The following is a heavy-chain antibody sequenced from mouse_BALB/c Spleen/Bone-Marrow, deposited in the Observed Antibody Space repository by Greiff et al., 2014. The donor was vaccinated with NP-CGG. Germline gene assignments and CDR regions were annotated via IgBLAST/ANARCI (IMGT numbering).Heavy chain of an antibody. V-gene: IGHV5-6*02. CDR3: ARQYGNFGVMDY. D-gene: IGHD2-1*01. CDR2: ISSGGSYT. Sequence: DVMLVESGGDLVKPGGSLKLSCAASGFTFSKYGMSWVRQTPDKRLEWVANISSGGSYTYYPDSVKGRFTIPRDNAKNTLYLQMSSLKSEDTAMYYCARQYGNFGVMDYWGQGTSVTVSS. J-gene: IGHJ4*01. CDR1: GFTFSKYG.